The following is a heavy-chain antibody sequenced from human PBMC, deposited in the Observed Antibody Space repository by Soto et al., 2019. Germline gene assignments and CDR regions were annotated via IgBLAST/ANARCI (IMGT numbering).Heavy chain of an antibody. CDR1: GFTFSDYY. D-gene: IGHD3-16*01. J-gene: IGHJ4*02. CDR3: ARDHGGGGLTLES. V-gene: IGHV3-11*01. Sequence: QVHLEESGGGLVKPGGSLRLSCIASGFTFSDYYMSWIRQAPGKGLEWVADISNSGKIRHHADSVEGRFTISRDNARDSLYLQMNSLRHEDSAIYYCARDHGGGGLTLESWGQGTLVTVSS. CDR2: ISNSGKIR.